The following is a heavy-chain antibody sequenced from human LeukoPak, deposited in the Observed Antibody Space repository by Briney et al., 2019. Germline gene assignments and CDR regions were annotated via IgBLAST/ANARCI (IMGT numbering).Heavy chain of an antibody. J-gene: IGHJ6*02. V-gene: IGHV5-51*01. Sequence: GESLKISFKGSGYSFTSYWIGWVRQMPGKGLEWMGIIYPGDSDTRYSPSFQGQVTISADKSISTAYLQWSSLKASDTAMYYCARQRYGSGSSSYYYYGMDVWGQGTTVTVSS. CDR2: IYPGDSDT. CDR3: ARQRYGSGSSSYYYYGMDV. CDR1: GYSFTSYW. D-gene: IGHD3-10*01.